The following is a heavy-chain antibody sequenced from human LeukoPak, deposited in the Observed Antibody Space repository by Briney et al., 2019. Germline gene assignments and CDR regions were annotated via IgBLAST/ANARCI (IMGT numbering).Heavy chain of an antibody. V-gene: IGHV3-74*01. CDR3: TRVFVGDEYSSSGY. D-gene: IGHD6-13*01. CDR1: GFTFSRYY. CDR2: INSDGRST. J-gene: IGHJ4*02. Sequence: GGSLRLSCAASGFTFSRYYMHWVRQAPGKGLVWVSRINSDGRSTTYADSVRGRFTVSRDNAKNTLYLQMNSLKVEDTAMYYCTRVFVGDEYSSSGYWGQGILVTVSS.